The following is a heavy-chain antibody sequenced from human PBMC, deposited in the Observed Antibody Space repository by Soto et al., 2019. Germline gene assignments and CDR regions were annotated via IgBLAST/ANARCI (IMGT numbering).Heavy chain of an antibody. J-gene: IGHJ3*02. V-gene: IGHV4-34*01. Sequence: SETLSLTCAVYGGSFSGYYWSWIRQPPGKGLEWIGDINYSGSTSYNPSLKSRVTISVDTSKNQFSLKLSSVTAADTAVYYCARKWELLDDAFDIWGQGTMVTVSS. CDR2: INYSGST. D-gene: IGHD1-26*01. CDR1: GGSFSGYY. CDR3: ARKWELLDDAFDI.